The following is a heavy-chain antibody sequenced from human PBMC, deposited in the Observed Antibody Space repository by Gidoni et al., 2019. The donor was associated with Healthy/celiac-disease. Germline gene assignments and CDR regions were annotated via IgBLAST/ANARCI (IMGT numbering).Heavy chain of an antibody. CDR1: GYTFTGYY. V-gene: IGHV1-2*02. Sequence: QVTLVQSGAEVKKPGASVKVSCQTSGYTFTGYYMHWVRQAPGQGLEWMGWINPNSGGTNYAQKFQGRVTMTRDTSISTAYMELSRLRSDDTAVYYCARDRSGYSYVDYWGQGTLVTVSS. D-gene: IGHD5-18*01. CDR2: INPNSGGT. J-gene: IGHJ4*02. CDR3: ARDRSGYSYVDY.